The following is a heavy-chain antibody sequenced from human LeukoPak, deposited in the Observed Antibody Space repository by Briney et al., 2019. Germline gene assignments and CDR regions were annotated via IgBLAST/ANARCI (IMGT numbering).Heavy chain of an antibody. Sequence: GRSLRLSCAASGFSFDDYAMHWVRKPPEKGLEWVSGISWNSDSLGYVDSVKGRFTISRDNAKNSVYLQMNSLRAEDTALYYCAKGKGELYYYHAMDVWGQGTSVTVSS. CDR2: ISWNSDSL. V-gene: IGHV3-9*01. CDR3: AKGKGELYYYHAMDV. J-gene: IGHJ6*02. D-gene: IGHD3-16*01. CDR1: GFSFDDYA.